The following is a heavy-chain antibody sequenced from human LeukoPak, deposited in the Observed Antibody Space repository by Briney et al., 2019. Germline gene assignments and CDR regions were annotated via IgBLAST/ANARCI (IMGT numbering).Heavy chain of an antibody. D-gene: IGHD3-3*02. Sequence: GGSLRLSCAASGFIFSRYTINWVRQAPGKGLEWVSSIWSDSAEIHYADSVKGRFTISRDNAKDSLCLQMNSLRAEDSAVYYCARDFFHSDISRPFDYWGQGTLVTVS. J-gene: IGHJ4*02. V-gene: IGHV3-21*01. CDR1: GFIFSRYT. CDR3: ARDFFHSDISRPFDY. CDR2: IWSDSAEI.